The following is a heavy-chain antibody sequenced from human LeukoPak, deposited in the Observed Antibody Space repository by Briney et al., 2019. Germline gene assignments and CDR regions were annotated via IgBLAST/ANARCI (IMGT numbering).Heavy chain of an antibody. J-gene: IGHJ4*02. CDR2: ISNSGATT. Sequence: PGGSLRLSCEASGYIFSSYAMSWVRQAPGKGLEWASVISNSGATTDYADSVKGRFTISRDNSKNTLSLQMNSLRAEDTAVYYCAKEELYYYGSGTYYTLAPFDYWGQGTLVTVSS. CDR1: GYIFSSYA. D-gene: IGHD3-10*01. V-gene: IGHV3-23*01. CDR3: AKEELYYYGSGTYYTLAPFDY.